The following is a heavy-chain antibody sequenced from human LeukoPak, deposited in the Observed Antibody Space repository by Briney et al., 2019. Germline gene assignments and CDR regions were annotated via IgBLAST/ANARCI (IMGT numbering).Heavy chain of an antibody. CDR2: ITPNSGGT. V-gene: IGHV1-2*02. CDR3: ARGSVYCRGVSCYHYYYYGIYL. Sequence: ASVTVSFMASGYTFTRYYMHWVRQAPGQGLEWMGWITPNSGGTNYAQKFQGRVTMTRDTTISTAHMELSRLRSDDTAVYYCARGSVYCRGVSCYHYYYYGIYLWGKGTTVTVSS. D-gene: IGHD2-15*01. J-gene: IGHJ6*04. CDR1: GYTFTRYY.